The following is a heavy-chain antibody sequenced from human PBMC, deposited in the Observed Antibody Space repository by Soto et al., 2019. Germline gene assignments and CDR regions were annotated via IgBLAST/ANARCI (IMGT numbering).Heavy chain of an antibody. CDR3: ARERRHCTNGVCYTGFDY. D-gene: IGHD2-8*01. Sequence: ASVKVSCKASGYTFTSYYMHWVRQAPGQGLEWMGRIIPILGIANYAQKFQGRVTITADKSTSTAYMELSSLRSEDTAVYYCARERRHCTNGVCYTGFDYWGQGTLVTVSS. J-gene: IGHJ4*02. CDR1: GYTFTSYY. V-gene: IGHV1-69*04. CDR2: IIPILGIA.